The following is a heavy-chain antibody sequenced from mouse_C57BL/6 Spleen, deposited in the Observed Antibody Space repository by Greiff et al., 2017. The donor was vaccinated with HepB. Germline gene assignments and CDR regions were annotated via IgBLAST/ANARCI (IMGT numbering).Heavy chain of an antibody. J-gene: IGHJ3*01. CDR1: GYTFTDYN. V-gene: IGHV1-22*01. CDR2: INPNNGGT. D-gene: IGHD2-3*01. CDR3: ARLGDGYYFAWFAY. Sequence: VQLQQSGPELVKPGASVKMSCKASGYTFTDYNMHWVKQSHGKSLEWIGYINPNNGGTSYNQKFKGKATLTVNKSSSTAYMELRSLTSEDSAVYYCARLGDGYYFAWFAYWGQGTLVTVSA.